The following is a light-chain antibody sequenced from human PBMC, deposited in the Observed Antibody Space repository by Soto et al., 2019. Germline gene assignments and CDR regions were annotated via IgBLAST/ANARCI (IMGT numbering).Light chain of an antibody. J-gene: IGKJ2*01. Sequence: DIVMTQSPATLSVSPGERATLSCRASQSVSGNLAWYQQNPGQAPRLLIYGASTRATGIPARFSGSGSGTEFTLPISSLQSEDFAVYHCQQYDRWPQTFGQGTKLEIK. CDR1: QSVSGN. CDR2: GAS. V-gene: IGKV3-15*01. CDR3: QQYDRWPQT.